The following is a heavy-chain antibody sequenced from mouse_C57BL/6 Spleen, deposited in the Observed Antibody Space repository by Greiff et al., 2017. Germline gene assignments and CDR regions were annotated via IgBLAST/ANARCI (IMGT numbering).Heavy chain of an antibody. V-gene: IGHV1-64*01. CDR1: GYTFTSYW. CDR3: ARYYYGSSYDAMYY. D-gene: IGHD1-1*01. Sequence: QVQLQQPGAELVKPGASVKLSCKASGYTFTSYWMHWVKQRPGQGLEWIGMIHPNSGSTNYNEKFKSKATLTVDKSSSTAYMQLSSLTSEDSAVYYCARYYYGSSYDAMYYWGQGTSVTVSS. CDR2: IHPNSGST. J-gene: IGHJ4*01.